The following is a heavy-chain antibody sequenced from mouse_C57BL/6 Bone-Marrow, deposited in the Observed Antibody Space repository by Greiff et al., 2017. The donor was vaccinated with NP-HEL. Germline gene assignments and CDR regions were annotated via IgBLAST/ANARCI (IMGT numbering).Heavy chain of an antibody. CDR1: GYTFTSYW. V-gene: IGHV1-59*01. CDR2: IDPSDSYT. J-gene: IGHJ3*01. Sequence: VQLQQPGAELVRPGTSVKLSCKASGYTFTSYWMHWVKQRPGQGLEWIGVIDPSDSYTNYNQKFKGKATLTVDTSSSTAYMQLSSLTSEDSAVYYCARGGVYDGYPWFAYWGQGTLVTVSA. D-gene: IGHD2-3*01. CDR3: ARGGVYDGYPWFAY.